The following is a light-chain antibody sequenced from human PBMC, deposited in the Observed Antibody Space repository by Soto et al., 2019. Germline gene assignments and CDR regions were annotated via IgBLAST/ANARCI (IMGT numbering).Light chain of an antibody. Sequence: EIVLTQSPGTLSLSPGEGATLSCRASQSVSNIYLAWYQQKPGQAPRLLMYGTSNRATGIPDRFIGSGSGTDFSLTISNLEPEEFAVYYWQQFCRSPQTCGQGTKVEIK. CDR1: QSVSNIY. CDR2: GTS. V-gene: IGKV3-20*01. J-gene: IGKJ1*01. CDR3: QQFCRSPQT.